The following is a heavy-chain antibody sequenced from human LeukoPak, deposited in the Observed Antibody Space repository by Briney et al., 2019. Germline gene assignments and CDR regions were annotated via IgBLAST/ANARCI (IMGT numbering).Heavy chain of an antibody. Sequence: GGSLRLSCAASGFSFSDYAIYWVRQTPGKGLEWVAFIRYDGNNKLYADSVKGRFTISRDNSKNTLYLHINSLRAEDTAVYYCVKDNPLDYWGQGTLVIVSS. CDR2: IRYDGNNK. J-gene: IGHJ4*02. CDR3: VKDNPLDY. V-gene: IGHV3-30*02. CDR1: GFSFSDYA. D-gene: IGHD1-14*01.